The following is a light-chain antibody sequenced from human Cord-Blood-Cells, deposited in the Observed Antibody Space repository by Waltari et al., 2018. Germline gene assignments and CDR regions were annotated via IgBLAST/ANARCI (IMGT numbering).Light chain of an antibody. J-gene: IGLJ3*02. CDR1: SGSVSTSYY. Sequence: QTVVTQEPSFSVSPGGTVTLTCGLSSGSVSTSYYPSWYQQTPGQAPSTLIYTTSTRSSGVPDRFSGSILGNKAALTITGAQADDESDYYCVLYMGSGISVFGGGTKLTVL. CDR2: TTS. V-gene: IGLV8-61*01. CDR3: VLYMGSGISV.